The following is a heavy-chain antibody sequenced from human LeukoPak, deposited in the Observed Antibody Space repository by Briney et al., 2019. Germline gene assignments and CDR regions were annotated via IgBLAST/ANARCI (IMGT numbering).Heavy chain of an antibody. V-gene: IGHV3-23*01. CDR3: AKDSNGPSYFDY. Sequence: GGSLRLSCAASGFTFSSYAMNWVRQAPGKGLEWVSGISGSGGSTYYADSVNGRFTISRDNSKNTLYLQMNSLRDEDTAVYYCAKDSNGPSYFDYWGQGTLVTVSS. CDR2: ISGSGGST. J-gene: IGHJ4*02. D-gene: IGHD3-22*01. CDR1: GFTFSSYA.